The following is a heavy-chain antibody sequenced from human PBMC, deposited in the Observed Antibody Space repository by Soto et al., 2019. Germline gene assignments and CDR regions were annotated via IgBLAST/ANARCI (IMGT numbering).Heavy chain of an antibody. D-gene: IGHD2-15*01. V-gene: IGHV4-59*01. J-gene: IGHJ4*02. CDR3: ARSLGYCSGGSCFIDY. CDR2: IYYSGST. CDR1: GGSISSYY. Sequence: SETLSLTCTVSGGSISSYYWSWIRQPPGKGLEWIGDIYYSGSTNYNPSLKSRVTISVDTSKNQFSLKLSSVTAADTAVYYCARSLGYCSGGSCFIDYWGQGTLVTVSS.